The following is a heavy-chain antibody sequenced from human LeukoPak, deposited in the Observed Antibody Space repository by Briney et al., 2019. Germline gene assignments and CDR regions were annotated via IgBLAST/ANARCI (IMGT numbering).Heavy chain of an antibody. Sequence: GGSLRLSCTASELTFGDYAMSWVRQAPGKGLEWVGCINSKAYGGTTEYAASVKGRFTISRDDSKSIAYLQMNSLKTEDTAVYYCTTTLYKYGDYEGYWFDPWGQGTLVTVSS. V-gene: IGHV3-49*04. J-gene: IGHJ5*02. CDR3: TTTLYKYGDYEGYWFDP. D-gene: IGHD4-17*01. CDR2: INSKAYGGTT. CDR1: ELTFGDYA.